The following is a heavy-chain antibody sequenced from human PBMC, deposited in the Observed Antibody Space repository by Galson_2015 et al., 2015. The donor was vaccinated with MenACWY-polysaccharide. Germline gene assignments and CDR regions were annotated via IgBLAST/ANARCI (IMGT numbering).Heavy chain of an antibody. CDR3: AHVMITFGGVIGDDAFDV. J-gene: IGHJ3*01. D-gene: IGHD3-16*01. Sequence: ALEWLAVISWGWGNRYSPSLRSRLTVTKDTSKNQVVLTMTNMDPVDTATYYCAHVMITFGGVIGDDAFDVWGQGTMVTVSS. V-gene: IGHV2-5*02. CDR2: ISWGWGN.